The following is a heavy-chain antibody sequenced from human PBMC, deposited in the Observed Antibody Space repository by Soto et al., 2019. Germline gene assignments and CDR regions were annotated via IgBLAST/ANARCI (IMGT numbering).Heavy chain of an antibody. D-gene: IGHD6-19*01. J-gene: IGHJ6*02. CDR2: ISYDGSNK. CDR3: ARAFRGVADTGGMDV. CDR1: GFTFSSYA. V-gene: IGHV3-30-3*01. Sequence: GGSLRLSCAASGFTFSSYAMHWVRQAPGKGLEWVAVISYDGSNKYYADSVKGRFTISRGNSKNTLYLQMNSLRAEDTAVYYCARAFRGVADTGGMDVWGQGITVTVSS.